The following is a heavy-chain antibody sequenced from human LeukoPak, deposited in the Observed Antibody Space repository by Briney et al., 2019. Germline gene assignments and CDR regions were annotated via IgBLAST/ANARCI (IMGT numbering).Heavy chain of an antibody. CDR2: IWYDGSDK. Sequence: GGSLRLSCAASGFTFSNYAMHWVRQAPGKGLEWVAIIWYDGSDKYYADSMKGRFTISRDNSKNTLYLQMNSLRAEDTAVYYCAREGYSSSSSTTYFFDYWGQGTLVTVSS. V-gene: IGHV3-33*01. D-gene: IGHD6-6*01. J-gene: IGHJ4*02. CDR3: AREGYSSSSSTTYFFDY. CDR1: GFTFSNYA.